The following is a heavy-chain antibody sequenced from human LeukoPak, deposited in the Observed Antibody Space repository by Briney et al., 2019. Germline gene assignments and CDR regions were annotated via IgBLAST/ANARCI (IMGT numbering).Heavy chain of an antibody. CDR1: GFTISSFS. Sequence: GGSLRLSCAASGFTISSFSMNWVRQAPGKGLEWVSSISSSSSYIYYADSVKGRFTISRDNAKNSLYLQMNSLRAEDTAVYYCAELGITMIGGVWGKGTTVTISS. CDR3: AELGITMIGGV. V-gene: IGHV3-21*01. D-gene: IGHD3-10*02. J-gene: IGHJ6*04. CDR2: ISSSSSYI.